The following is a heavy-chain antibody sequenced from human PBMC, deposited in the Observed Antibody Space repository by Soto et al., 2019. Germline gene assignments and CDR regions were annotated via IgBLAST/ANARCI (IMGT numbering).Heavy chain of an antibody. CDR3: ARQGLVSSPESFDI. J-gene: IGHJ3*02. D-gene: IGHD2-2*01. CDR2: IYYTGST. V-gene: IGHV4-39*01. Sequence: QLQLQESGPGLVKPSETLSLTCTVSGGSISSNSDYWGWIRQPPGKGLEWIGSIYYTGSTYYNPSLKSRVTISVDTSKNQFSLKLSSVTAADTAVYYCARQGLVSSPESFDIWGQGTMVTVSS. CDR1: GGSISSNSDY.